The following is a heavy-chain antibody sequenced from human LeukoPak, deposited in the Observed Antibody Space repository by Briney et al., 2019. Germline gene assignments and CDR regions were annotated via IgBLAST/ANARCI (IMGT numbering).Heavy chain of an antibody. D-gene: IGHD2-2*01. V-gene: IGHV1-69*13. CDR2: IIPIFGTA. Sequence: SVKVSCKASGGTFSSYASSWVRQAPGQGLEWMGGIIPIFGTANYAQKFQGRVTITADESTSTAYMELSSLRSEDTAVYYCARGYCSSTSGCYYYYYMDVWGKGTTVTVSS. CDR3: ARGYCSSTSGCYYYYYMDV. CDR1: GGTFSSYA. J-gene: IGHJ6*03.